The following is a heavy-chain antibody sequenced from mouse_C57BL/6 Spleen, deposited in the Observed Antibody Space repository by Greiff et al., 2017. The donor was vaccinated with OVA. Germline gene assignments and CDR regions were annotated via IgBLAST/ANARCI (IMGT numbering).Heavy chain of an antibody. D-gene: IGHD1-1*01. CDR2: IYPGGGYT. V-gene: IGHV1-63*01. Sequence: QVQLKESGAELVRPGTSVKMSCKASGYTFTNYWIGWAKQRPGHGLEWIGDIYPGGGYTNYNEKFKGKATLTAEKSSSTAYMQFSSLTSEDSAIYYCARGAYYYGSSYGYFDVWGTGTTVTVSS. CDR1: GYTFTNYW. CDR3: ARGAYYYGSSYGYFDV. J-gene: IGHJ1*03.